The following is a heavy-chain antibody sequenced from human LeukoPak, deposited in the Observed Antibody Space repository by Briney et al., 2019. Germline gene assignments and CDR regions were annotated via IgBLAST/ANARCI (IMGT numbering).Heavy chain of an antibody. CDR1: GFTFNACS. J-gene: IGHJ5*02. D-gene: IGHD3-10*01. CDR3: ARAHNYYDSGRGFDP. CDR2: ISSSSSYI. V-gene: IGHV3-21*01. Sequence: GGSLRLSCAASGFTFNACSMTWVRQAPGKGLEWVSSISSSSSYIYYADSLKGRFTISRDNAKNSLYLQMNSLRAEDTAVHYCARAHNYYDSGRGFDPWGQGTLVTVSS.